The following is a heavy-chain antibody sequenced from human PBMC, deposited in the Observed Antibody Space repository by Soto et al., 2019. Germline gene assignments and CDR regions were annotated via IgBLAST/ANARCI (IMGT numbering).Heavy chain of an antibody. V-gene: IGHV2-5*02. CDR3: VRNWRYYGGDYDYGMDA. J-gene: IGHJ6*02. CDR2: IYWDDDE. Sequence: ITLKESGPTLVKPTQTLTLTCTFSGFSLNTGGVGVGWVRQPRGKAMEWLALIYWDDDERYRPSLRSRLNITTDTITNQVVLTMTNLDPEDTATYFCVRNWRYYGGDYDYGMDAWGQGTTVTVSS. D-gene: IGHD3-10*01. CDR1: GFSLNTGGVG.